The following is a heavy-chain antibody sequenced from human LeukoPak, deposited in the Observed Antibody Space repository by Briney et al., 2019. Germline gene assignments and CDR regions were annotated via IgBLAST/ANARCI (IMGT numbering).Heavy chain of an antibody. CDR3: ARRGVSYYYYYYIDV. CDR2: ISSSGSTI. V-gene: IGHV3-48*03. J-gene: IGHJ6*03. D-gene: IGHD3-16*02. CDR1: GFTFSSYE. Sequence: PGGSLRLSCAASGFTFSSYEMNWVRQVPGKGLEWVSYISSSGSTIYYADSVRGRFTISRDNAKNSLYLQMNSLRAEDTAVYYCARRGVSYYYYYYIDVWGKGTTVTVSS.